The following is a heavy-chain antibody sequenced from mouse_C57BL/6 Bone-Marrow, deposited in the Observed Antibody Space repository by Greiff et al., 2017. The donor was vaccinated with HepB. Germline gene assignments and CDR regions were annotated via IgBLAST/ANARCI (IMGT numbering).Heavy chain of an antibody. CDR1: GYTFTSYW. V-gene: IGHV1-50*01. Sequence: VKLVESGAELVKPGASVKLSCKASGYTFTSYWMQWVKQRPGQGLEWIGEIDPSDSYTNYNQKFKGKATLTVDTSSSTAYMQLSSLTSEDSAVYYCARYGGYFDYWGQGTTLTVSS. CDR2: IDPSDSYT. CDR3: ARYGGYFDY. D-gene: IGHD1-1*02. J-gene: IGHJ2*01.